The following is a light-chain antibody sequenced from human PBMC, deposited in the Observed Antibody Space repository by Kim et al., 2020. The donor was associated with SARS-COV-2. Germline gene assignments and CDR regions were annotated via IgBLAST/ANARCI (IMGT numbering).Light chain of an antibody. J-gene: IGKJ4*01. CDR3: QQLNSYPLT. CDR2: STS. CDR1: KSIISY. Sequence: GRDRVTITCRTSKSIISYLALYQQKPGLAPNVLIYSTSTLRSGVPSMFSGCGSETDFTLTNSSLQRGDFGTYFCQQLNSYPLTLGGRTKVYIK. V-gene: IGKV1-9*01.